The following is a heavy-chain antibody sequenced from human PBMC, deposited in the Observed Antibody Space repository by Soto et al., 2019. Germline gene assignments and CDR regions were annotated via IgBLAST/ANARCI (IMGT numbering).Heavy chain of an antibody. CDR2: IIPIFGTA. V-gene: IGHV1-69*13. Sequence: SVKVSCKASGGTFSSYAISWVRQAPGQGLEWMGGIIPIFGTANYAQKFQGRVTITADESTSTAYMELSSLRSEDTAVYYCARDSPRGYSGSYYYYYGMDVWGQGTTVTVSS. D-gene: IGHD5-12*01. CDR1: GGTFSSYA. CDR3: ARDSPRGYSGSYYYYYGMDV. J-gene: IGHJ6*02.